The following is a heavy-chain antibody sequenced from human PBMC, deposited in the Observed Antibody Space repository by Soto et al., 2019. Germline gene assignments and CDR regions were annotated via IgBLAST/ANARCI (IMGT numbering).Heavy chain of an antibody. V-gene: IGHV1-2*04. D-gene: IGHD3-22*01. J-gene: IGHJ4*02. CDR1: GYTFTGYY. CDR3: ARSTYYYDSSGYYHTSPFDY. CDR2: INPNSGGT. Sequence: ASVKVSCKASGYTFTGYYMHWVRQAPGQGLEWMGWINPNSGGTNYAQKFQGWVTMTRDTSISTAYMELSRLRSDDTAVYYCARSTYYYDSSGYYHTSPFDYWGQGTLVTVSS.